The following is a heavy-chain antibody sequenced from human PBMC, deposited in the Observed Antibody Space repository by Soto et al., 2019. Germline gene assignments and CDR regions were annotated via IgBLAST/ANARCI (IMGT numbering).Heavy chain of an antibody. CDR3: SRGYGVGVMLPFDY. CDR2: INSHGSDT. CDR1: GFTFSSYW. D-gene: IGHD3-16*01. J-gene: IGHJ4*02. Sequence: EVQLVESGGGLVQPGGSLRLSCAASGFTFSSYWMHWVRQAPGKGLVWVSRINSHGSDTSYADSVKGRFTISRDNXXNTLYLQMNSLTAEDTAVYYCSRGYGVGVMLPFDYWGQGTLVTVSS. V-gene: IGHV3-74*01.